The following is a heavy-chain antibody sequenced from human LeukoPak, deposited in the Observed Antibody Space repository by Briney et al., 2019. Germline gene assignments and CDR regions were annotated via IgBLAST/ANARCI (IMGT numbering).Heavy chain of an antibody. CDR1: GFTFRNYG. D-gene: IGHD6-19*01. Sequence: GGSLRLSCTASGFTFRNYGMTWVHQAPGKGLEWVSGLSGDGYSTYYADSVKGRFTISRDNSKDTLYLQMNSLRVDDTAEYYCAKHSSGWFGSRRDFDYWGQGTLVTVSS. J-gene: IGHJ4*02. CDR2: LSGDGYST. V-gene: IGHV3-23*01. CDR3: AKHSSGWFGSRRDFDY.